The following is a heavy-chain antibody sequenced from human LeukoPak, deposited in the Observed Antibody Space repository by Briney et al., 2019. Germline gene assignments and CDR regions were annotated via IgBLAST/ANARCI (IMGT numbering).Heavy chain of an antibody. CDR1: GLTFSTSA. CDR2: ITGSGVAT. V-gene: IGHV3-23*01. J-gene: IGHJ4*02. D-gene: IGHD6-19*01. Sequence: PGGSLRLSCAASGLTFSTSAMTWVRQAPGKGLEWISTITGSGVATYYADSAKGRFTISRDNAKDILYLQMFSLRVDDTAVYYCARRRGFDPSGLYFRGMDWGEGTLILVSS. CDR3: ARRRGFDPSGLYFRGMD.